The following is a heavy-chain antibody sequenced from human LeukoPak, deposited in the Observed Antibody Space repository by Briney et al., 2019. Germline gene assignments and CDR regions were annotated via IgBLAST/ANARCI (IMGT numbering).Heavy chain of an antibody. V-gene: IGHV3-23*01. CDR3: AKAHTYYYDSSGYYILV. Sequence: GGSLRLSCAASGFTFSSYAMSWVRQAPGKGLEWVSAISGSGGSTYYADSVKGRFAISRDNSKNTLYLQMNSLRAEDTAVYYCAKAHTYYYDSSGYYILVWGQGTLVTASS. J-gene: IGHJ4*02. D-gene: IGHD3-22*01. CDR2: ISGSGGST. CDR1: GFTFSSYA.